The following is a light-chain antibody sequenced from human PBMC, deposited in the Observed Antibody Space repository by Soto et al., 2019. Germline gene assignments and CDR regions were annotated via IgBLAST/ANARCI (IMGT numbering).Light chain of an antibody. CDR3: SSYTPTNTHV. CDR1: NSDVGSYNR. CDR2: DVS. V-gene: IGLV2-18*02. Sequence: QSVLTQPPSVSGSPGQSVAISCTGTNSDVGSYNRVSWYQQPPGTAPKLIIYDVSNRPSGVPDRFSGSKSGNTASLTISGLQAEDEADYYCSSYTPTNTHVFGIGTKLTVL. J-gene: IGLJ1*01.